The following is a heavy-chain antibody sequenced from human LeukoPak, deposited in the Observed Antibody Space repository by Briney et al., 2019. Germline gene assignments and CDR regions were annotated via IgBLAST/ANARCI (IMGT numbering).Heavy chain of an antibody. Sequence: GASVKVSCKASGYTVTSYDISWVRQAPGQGLEWMGWISGYTGNTNYPQKLQGRVTMTTDTSTSTAYMELRSLRSDDTAVYYCARGESMTGDVWGQGTLVTVSS. V-gene: IGHV1-18*01. D-gene: IGHD3-16*01. J-gene: IGHJ4*02. CDR1: GYTVTSYD. CDR2: ISGYTGNT. CDR3: ARGESMTGDV.